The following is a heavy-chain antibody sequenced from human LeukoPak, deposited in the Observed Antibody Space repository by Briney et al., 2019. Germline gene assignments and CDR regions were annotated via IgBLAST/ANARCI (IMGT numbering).Heavy chain of an antibody. J-gene: IGHJ6*03. V-gene: IGHV3-30*02. D-gene: IGHD4-23*01. CDR2: IRYDGTNQ. Sequence: GGYLRLSCSASGFAFNKFGMHWVRQAPGKGLEWVAFIRYDGTNQRYTDSVKGRFTISRDNSKNTRYLQMGSLRVDDTAVYYCARTAVASGGYMDVWGKGTTVTVSS. CDR3: ARTAVASGGYMDV. CDR1: GFAFNKFG.